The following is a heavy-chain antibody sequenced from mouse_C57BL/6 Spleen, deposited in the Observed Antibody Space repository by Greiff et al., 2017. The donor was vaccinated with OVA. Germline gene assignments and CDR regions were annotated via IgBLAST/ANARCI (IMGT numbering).Heavy chain of an antibody. CDR1: GFTFSSYT. CDR2: ISGGGGNT. D-gene: IGHD2-4*01. CDR3: ARHDDYPFDY. J-gene: IGHJ2*01. V-gene: IGHV5-9*01. Sequence: DVMLVESGGGLVKPGGSLKLSCAASGFTFSSYTMSWVRQTPEKRLEWVATISGGGGNTYYPDSVKGRFTISRDNAKNTLYLQMSSLRSEDTALYYCARHDDYPFDYWGQGTTLTVSS.